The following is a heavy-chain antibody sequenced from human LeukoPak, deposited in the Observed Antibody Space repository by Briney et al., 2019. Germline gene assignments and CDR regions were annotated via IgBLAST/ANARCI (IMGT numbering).Heavy chain of an antibody. V-gene: IGHV3-66*02. CDR2: VYSDGVT. J-gene: IGHJ5*02. CDR3: VRDRAEGRAWVEFDP. Sequence: GGSLRLSCAASGFTVSSYGMSWVRQAPGKGPEWVSLVYSDGVTRYADSVQGRFTISRDNSKNTVYLQMNNLRVEDTAVYHCVRDRAEGRAWVEFDPWGQGILVTVSS. CDR1: GFTVSSYG.